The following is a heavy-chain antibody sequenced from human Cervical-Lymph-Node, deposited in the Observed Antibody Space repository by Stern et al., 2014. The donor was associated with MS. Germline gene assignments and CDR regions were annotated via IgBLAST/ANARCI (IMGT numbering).Heavy chain of an antibody. J-gene: IGHJ4*02. D-gene: IGHD3-16*02. Sequence: QLQLQESGPGLVKPSQTLSLTCTVSGGSISSGSYYWSWIRQPAGKRLEWIGRMFSSGNTFYNPSLKSRVNISVETSKNQFSLALSSVTAADTAVYYCARGYRFFDDWGQGTLVTVSS. CDR1: GGSISSGSYY. V-gene: IGHV4-61*02. CDR3: ARGYRFFDD. CDR2: MFSSGNT.